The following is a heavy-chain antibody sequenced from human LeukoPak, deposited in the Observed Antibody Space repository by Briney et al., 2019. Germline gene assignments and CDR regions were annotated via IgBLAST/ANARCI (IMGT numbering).Heavy chain of an antibody. J-gene: IGHJ3*02. CDR2: IYTSGST. Sequence: SQTLSLICAVSGGSISSGSYYWSWIRQPAGKGLEWIGRIYTSGSTNYNPSLKSRVTMSLDTSKNQFSLKLNSVTAADTAVYYCARVSYTTGGHAFDIWGQGTVVTVSS. CDR1: GGSISSGSYY. D-gene: IGHD1-14*01. V-gene: IGHV4-61*02. CDR3: ARVSYTTGGHAFDI.